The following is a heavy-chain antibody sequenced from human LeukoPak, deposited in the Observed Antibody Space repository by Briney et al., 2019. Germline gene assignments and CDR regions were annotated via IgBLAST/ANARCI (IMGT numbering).Heavy chain of an antibody. CDR1: GYTFTSYG. CDR2: ISAYNGNT. J-gene: IGHJ4*02. V-gene: IGHV1-18*01. D-gene: IGHD4-17*01. Sequence: ASVKVSCKASGYTFTSYGISWVRQAPGQGLEWKGWISAYNGNTNYAQKLQGRVTMTTDTSTSTAYMELRSLRSDDTAVYYCARGQRYGDRLYYFDYWGQGTLVTVSS. CDR3: ARGQRYGDRLYYFDY.